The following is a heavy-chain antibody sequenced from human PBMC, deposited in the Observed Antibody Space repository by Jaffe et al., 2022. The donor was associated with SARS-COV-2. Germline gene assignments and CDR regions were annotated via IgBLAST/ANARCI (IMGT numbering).Heavy chain of an antibody. V-gene: IGHV3-30*04. J-gene: IGHJ4*02. CDR3: SGSPVGATMYQDY. Sequence: QVQLVESGGGVVQPGRSLRLSCAASGFTFSSYAMHWVRQAPGKGLEWVAVISYDGSNKYYADSVKGRFTISRDNSKNTLYLQMNSLRAEDTAVYYCSGSPVGATMYQDYWGQGTLVTVSS. D-gene: IGHD1-26*01. CDR2: ISYDGSNK. CDR1: GFTFSSYA.